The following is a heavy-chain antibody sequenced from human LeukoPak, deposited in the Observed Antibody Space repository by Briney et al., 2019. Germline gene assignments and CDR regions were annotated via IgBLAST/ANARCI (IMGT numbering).Heavy chain of an antibody. J-gene: IGHJ3*02. CDR3: ARLCSGWYGDAFDI. D-gene: IGHD6-19*01. Sequence: SETLSLTCTVSGGSISSYYWSWIRQPPGKGLEWIGYIYTSGSTNYNPSLKSRVTISVDTSKNQFSLKLSSVTAADTAVYYCARLCSGWYGDAFDIWGQGTMVTVSS. V-gene: IGHV4-4*09. CDR1: GGSISSYY. CDR2: IYTSGST.